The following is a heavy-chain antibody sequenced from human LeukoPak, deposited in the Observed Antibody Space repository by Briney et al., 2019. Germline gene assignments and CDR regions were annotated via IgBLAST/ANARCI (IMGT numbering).Heavy chain of an antibody. CDR3: AKDRLTGDPFYFDY. CDR2: ISYDGSNK. CDR1: GFTFSSYG. D-gene: IGHD7-27*01. J-gene: IGHJ4*02. V-gene: IGHV3-30*18. Sequence: GRSLRLSCAASGFTFSSYGMHWVRQAPGKGLEWVAVISYDGSNKYYADSVKGRFTISRDNSKNTLYLQMNSLRAEDTAVYYCAKDRLTGDPFYFDYWGQGTLVTVSS.